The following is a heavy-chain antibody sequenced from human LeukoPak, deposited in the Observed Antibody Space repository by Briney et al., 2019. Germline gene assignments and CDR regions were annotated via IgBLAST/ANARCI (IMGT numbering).Heavy chain of an antibody. Sequence: GESLKISCKGSGYSFTSYWIGWVRQMPGKGLEWMGIIYSGDSDTRYSPSFQGQVTISADKSISTAYLQWSSLKASDTAMYYCASVIGSTWYEGWFDPWGQGTLVTVSS. CDR1: GYSFTSYW. V-gene: IGHV5-51*01. J-gene: IGHJ5*02. D-gene: IGHD6-13*01. CDR3: ASVIGSTWYEGWFDP. CDR2: IYSGDSDT.